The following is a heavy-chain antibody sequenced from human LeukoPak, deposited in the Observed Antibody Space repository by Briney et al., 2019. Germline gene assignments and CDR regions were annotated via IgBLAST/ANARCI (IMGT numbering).Heavy chain of an antibody. J-gene: IGHJ4*02. D-gene: IGHD3-22*01. CDR2: IIHIFGTA. CDR3: ARNYYYDSSGYPDY. V-gene: IGHV1-69*05. Sequence: SVTVSFKACVGTFLNYASSWVRQAPGQGLAWMGGIIHIFGTAHYAQKFQGRVTITTDESTSTAYMELSSLRSEDTAVYYCARNYYYDSSGYPDYWGQGTLVTVSS. CDR1: VGTFLNYA.